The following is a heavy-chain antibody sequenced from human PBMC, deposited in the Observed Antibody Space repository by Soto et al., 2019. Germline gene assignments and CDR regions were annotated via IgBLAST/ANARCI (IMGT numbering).Heavy chain of an antibody. CDR1: GGTFSSYT. J-gene: IGHJ4*02. V-gene: IGHV1-69*02. CDR3: ARSRIAVAGTLDY. Sequence: QVQLVQSGAEVKKPGSSVKVSCKASGGTFSSYTISWVRQAPGQGLEWMGRIIPILGIANYAQKFQGRVTITADKSTSTAYMELSSLRSEYTAVYYCARSRIAVAGTLDYWGQGTLVTVSS. D-gene: IGHD6-19*01. CDR2: IIPILGIA.